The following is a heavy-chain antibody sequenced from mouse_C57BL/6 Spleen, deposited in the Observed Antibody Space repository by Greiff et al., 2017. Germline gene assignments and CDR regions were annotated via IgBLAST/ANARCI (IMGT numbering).Heavy chain of an antibody. CDR2: IGPGSGST. V-gene: IGHV1-77*01. Sequence: QVQLQESGAELVKPGASVQISCKASGYTFTDYYINWVKQRPGQGLEWIGKIGPGSGSTYYNEKFKGKATLTADKSSSTAYMQLSSLTSEDSAVXFCERKWDSNYFYAMDYWGQGTSVPVSS. CDR3: ERKWDSNYFYAMDY. J-gene: IGHJ4*01. CDR1: GYTFTDYY. D-gene: IGHD2-5*01.